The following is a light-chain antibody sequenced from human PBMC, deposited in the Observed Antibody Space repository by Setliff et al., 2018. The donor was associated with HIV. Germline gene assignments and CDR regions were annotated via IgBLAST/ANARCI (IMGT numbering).Light chain of an antibody. J-gene: IGLJ1*01. CDR3: SSYATTNTLP. V-gene: IGLV2-14*01. Sequence: ALAQPASVSGSPGQSITISCTGTSSDVGGYSYVSWYQQHPGKAPKLIIYEVRNRPSGVSNRFSGSKSGNTASLTISGLQAEDEADYYCSSYATTNTLPFGTGTKVTVL. CDR1: SSDVGGYSY. CDR2: EVR.